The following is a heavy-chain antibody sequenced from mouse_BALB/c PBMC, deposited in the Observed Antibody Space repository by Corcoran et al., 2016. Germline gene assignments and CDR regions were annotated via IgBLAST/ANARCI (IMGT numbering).Heavy chain of an antibody. CDR3: ATLLRPFDY. V-gene: IGHV3-6*02. CDR1: GYSITSGYY. Sequence: DVQLQESGPGLVKPSQSLSLTCSVTGYSITSGYYLNWIRQFPGNKLEWMGYISYDGSNNYNPSLKNRISITRDTSKNQFFLKLNSVTTEDTATYYCATLLRPFDYWGQGTTLTVSS. CDR2: ISYDGSN. D-gene: IGHD1-2*01. J-gene: IGHJ2*01.